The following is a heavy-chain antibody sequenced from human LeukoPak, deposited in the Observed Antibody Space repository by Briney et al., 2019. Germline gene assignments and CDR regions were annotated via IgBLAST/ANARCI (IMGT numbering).Heavy chain of an antibody. J-gene: IGHJ5*02. CDR2: ISAYNGNT. V-gene: IGHV1-18*01. CDR3: ARVLTVFHWFDP. Sequence: ASVKVSCKASGYTFTSYGISWVRQAPGQGLEWMGWISAYNGNTNYAQKLQGRVTMTTDTSTSTAYMEPRSLRSDGTAVYYCARVLTVFHWFDPWGQGTLVTVSS. CDR1: GYTFTSYG. D-gene: IGHD2/OR15-2a*01.